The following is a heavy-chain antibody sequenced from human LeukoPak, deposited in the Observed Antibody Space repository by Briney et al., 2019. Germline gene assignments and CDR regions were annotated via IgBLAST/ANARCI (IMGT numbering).Heavy chain of an antibody. CDR2: IYQSGTT. CDR1: GGSISSSSYY. CDR3: ARRGSGSSLSFDP. J-gene: IGHJ5*02. D-gene: IGHD3-10*01. Sequence: SETLSLTCTVSGGSISSSSYYWGWIRQPPGKGPAWIGSIYQSGTTYYNPSLKSRVTMSVDTSKNQFSLKLSSVTAADTAVYYCARRGSGSSLSFDPWGQGTLVTVSS. V-gene: IGHV4-39*07.